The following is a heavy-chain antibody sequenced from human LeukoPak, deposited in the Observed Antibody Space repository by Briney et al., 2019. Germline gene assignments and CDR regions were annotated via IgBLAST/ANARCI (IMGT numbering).Heavy chain of an antibody. Sequence: QNLQGRVTMTTDTSMSTAYMELRSLRSDDTAVYYCARYTGSSSLSDYWGQGTLVTVSS. V-gene: IGHV1-18*01. CDR3: ARYTGSSSLSDY. J-gene: IGHJ4*02. D-gene: IGHD6-13*01.